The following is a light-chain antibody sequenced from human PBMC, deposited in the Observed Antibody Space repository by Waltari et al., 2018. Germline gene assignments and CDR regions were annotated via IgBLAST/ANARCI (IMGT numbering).Light chain of an antibody. CDR3: CSYAGSYIV. V-gene: IGLV2-11*01. J-gene: IGLJ1*01. CDR2: DVS. CDR1: SSDVGGYNH. Sequence: QSALTQPRSVSGSPGQSVAISCTGTSSDVGGYNHVSWYQQHPGKVPKVVIYDVSKRPSGVPDRFSGSKSGNTASLTISGLQADDEADYYCCSYAGSYIVFGAGTKVTVL.